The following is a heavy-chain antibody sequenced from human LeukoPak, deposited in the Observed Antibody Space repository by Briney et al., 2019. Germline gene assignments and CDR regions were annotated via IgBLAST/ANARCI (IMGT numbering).Heavy chain of an antibody. D-gene: IGHD3-10*01. Sequence: GGSLRLSCAASGFTFSSYSMNWVRQAPGKGLEWVSYISSSSSTIYYADSVKGRFTISRDNAKNTLYLQMNSLRAEDTAVYYCAKDLDYYGSGGNDYWGQGTLVTVSS. CDR2: ISSSSSTI. V-gene: IGHV3-48*01. J-gene: IGHJ4*02. CDR3: AKDLDYYGSGGNDY. CDR1: GFTFSSYS.